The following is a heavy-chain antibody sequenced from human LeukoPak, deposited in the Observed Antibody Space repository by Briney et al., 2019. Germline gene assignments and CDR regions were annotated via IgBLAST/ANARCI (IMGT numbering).Heavy chain of an antibody. V-gene: IGHV7-4-1*02. Sequence: GASVKVSCKASGFTFTSYAMNWVRQAPGQGLEWMGWINTNTGNPTYAQGFTGRFVFSLDTSVSTAYLQISSLKAEDTAVYYCARDFRRGNGERAAFDIRGQGTMVTVSS. CDR1: GFTFTSYA. D-gene: IGHD4-17*01. CDR2: INTNTGNP. CDR3: ARDFRRGNGERAAFDI. J-gene: IGHJ3*02.